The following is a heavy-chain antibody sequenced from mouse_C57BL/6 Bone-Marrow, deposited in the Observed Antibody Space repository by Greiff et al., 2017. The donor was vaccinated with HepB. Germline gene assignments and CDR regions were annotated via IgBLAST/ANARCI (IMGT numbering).Heavy chain of an antibody. D-gene: IGHD2-3*01. CDR1: GFTFSDYY. CDR3: ARHGYYVAY. Sequence: EVQLVESGGGLVQPGGSLKLSCAASGFTFSDYYMYWVRQTPEKRLEWVAYISNGGGSTYYPDTVKGRFTISRDNAKNTLYLQMSRLKSEDTAMYYCARHGYYVAYWGQGTLVTVSA. V-gene: IGHV5-12*01. J-gene: IGHJ3*01. CDR2: ISNGGGST.